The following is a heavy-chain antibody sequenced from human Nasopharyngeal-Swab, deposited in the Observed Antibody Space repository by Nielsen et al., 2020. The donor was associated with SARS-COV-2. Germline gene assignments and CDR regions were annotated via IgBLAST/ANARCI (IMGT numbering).Heavy chain of an antibody. CDR1: GGSISSSSYY. CDR3: ARGYSYGECFQH. D-gene: IGHD5-18*01. CDR2: IYYSEST. V-gene: IGHV4-39*07. J-gene: IGHJ1*01. Sequence: GSLRPSCTVSGGSISSSSYYWGWIRQPPGKGLEWIGSIYYSESTYYTPSLKSRVTISVDTSKNQFSLKLNSVTAADTAVYYCARGYSYGECFQHWGQGTLVTVSS.